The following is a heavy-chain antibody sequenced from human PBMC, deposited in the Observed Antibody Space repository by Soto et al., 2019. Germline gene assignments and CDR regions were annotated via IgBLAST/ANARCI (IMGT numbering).Heavy chain of an antibody. Sequence: QVQLVESGGGVVQPGMSLRLSCAASGFTFSSYGMHWVRQAPGKGLEWVAVISYDGSNKYYADSVKGRFTISRDNSKNTLYLQMNSLRAEDTAVYYCAKEGGYCSGGSCYVYFDYWGQGTLVTVSS. CDR2: ISYDGSNK. CDR1: GFTFSSYG. CDR3: AKEGGYCSGGSCYVYFDY. V-gene: IGHV3-30*18. D-gene: IGHD2-15*01. J-gene: IGHJ4*02.